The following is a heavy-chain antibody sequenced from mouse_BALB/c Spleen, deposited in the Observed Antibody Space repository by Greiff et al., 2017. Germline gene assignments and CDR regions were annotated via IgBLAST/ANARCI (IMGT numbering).Heavy chain of an antibody. V-gene: IGHV1-7*01. CDR2: INPSTGYT. Sequence: QVQLQQSGAELAKPGASVKMSCKASGYTFTSYWMHWVKQRPGQGLEWIGYINPSTGYTEYNQKFKDKATLTADKSSSTAYMQLSSLTSEDSAVYYCASLMITSYYFDYWGQGTTLTVSS. D-gene: IGHD2-4*01. CDR1: GYTFTSYW. CDR3: ASLMITSYYFDY. J-gene: IGHJ2*01.